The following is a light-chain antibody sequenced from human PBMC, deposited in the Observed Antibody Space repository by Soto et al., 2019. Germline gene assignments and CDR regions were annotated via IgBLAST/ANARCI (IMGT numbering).Light chain of an antibody. Sequence: DIVMTQSPDSLAVSLGERATINCKSSQSVLYSSNNKNYLAWYKQKPGQPPKLLIYWASTRGSGVPVRFSGSGSGTDFTLTISSLQAEDVAVYYCQQYYSAPYTFGQGTKLEIK. CDR1: QSVLYSSNNKNY. J-gene: IGKJ2*01. CDR2: WAS. V-gene: IGKV4-1*01. CDR3: QQYYSAPYT.